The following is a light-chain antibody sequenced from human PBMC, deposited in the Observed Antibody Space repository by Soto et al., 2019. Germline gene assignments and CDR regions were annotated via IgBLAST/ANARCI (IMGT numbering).Light chain of an antibody. CDR3: QQRGEWPPGAT. J-gene: IGKJ5*01. V-gene: IGKV3-15*01. CDR2: GAS. CDR1: QSVSSN. Sequence: EIVMTQSPATLSVSPGERATLSCRAIQSVSSNLAWYQQKPGQAPRLLIYGASTRATGIPARFSGSGSGTEFTLTISRLEPEDSAVYYCQQRGEWPPGATFGQGTRLEIK.